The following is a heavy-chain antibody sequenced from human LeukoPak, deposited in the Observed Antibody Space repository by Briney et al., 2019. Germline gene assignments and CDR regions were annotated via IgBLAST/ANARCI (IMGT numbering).Heavy chain of an antibody. CDR1: GGSFSGYY. CDR3: ARVRGGSYYYYYYMDV. Sequence: SETLSLTCAVYGGSFSGYYWSWVREAPGRGLQWIGEINESGATNCDPSLKSRITISVDTSKNQFSLKLSSVTAADTAVYYCARVRGGSYYYYYYMDVWGKGTTVTISS. CDR2: INESGAT. D-gene: IGHD1-26*01. V-gene: IGHV4-34*01. J-gene: IGHJ6*03.